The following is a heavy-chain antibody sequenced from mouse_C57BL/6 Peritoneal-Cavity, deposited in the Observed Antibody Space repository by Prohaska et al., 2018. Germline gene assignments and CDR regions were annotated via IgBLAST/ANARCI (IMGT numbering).Heavy chain of an antibody. D-gene: IGHD2-2*01. V-gene: IGHV5-17*01. Sequence: EVQLVESGGGLVKPGGSLKLSCAASGFTFSDYGMHWVREATENGFEWVVNISIVTSSSYYAETGKGRFTSSRDNAKNTLFLQMTRLRSEETAMYYCARVHGSAWFAYWGQGTLVTVSA. CDR3: ARVHGSAWFAY. J-gene: IGHJ3*01. CDR1: GFTFSDYG. CDR2: ISIVTSSS.